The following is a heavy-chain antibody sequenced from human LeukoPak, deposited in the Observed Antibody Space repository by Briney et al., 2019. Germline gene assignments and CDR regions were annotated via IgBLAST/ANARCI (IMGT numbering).Heavy chain of an antibody. CDR3: AMGVDYGDSPGASDI. CDR2: IYTSGST. D-gene: IGHD4-17*01. J-gene: IGHJ3*02. Sequence: PSETLSLTCTVSGGSISSYYWSWIRQPAGKGLEWIGRIYTSGSTNYNPSLKSRVTMSVDTSKNQFSLKLSFVTAADTAVYYCAMGVDYGDSPGASDIWGQGTMVTVSS. V-gene: IGHV4-4*07. CDR1: GGSISSYY.